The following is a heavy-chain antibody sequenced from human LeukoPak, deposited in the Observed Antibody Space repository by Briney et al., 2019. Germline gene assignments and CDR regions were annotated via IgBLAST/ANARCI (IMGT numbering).Heavy chain of an antibody. CDR2: ISSSSSYI. V-gene: IGHV3-21*01. J-gene: IGHJ4*02. Sequence: GGSLRLSCAASGFTFSSYSMHSVRQAPGKGLEWVSSISSSSSYIYYADSVKGRFTISRDNAKNSLYLQMNSLRAEDTAVYYCARVGLAFGGVDYWGQGTLVTVSS. CDR3: ARVGLAFGGVDY. CDR1: GFTFSSYS. D-gene: IGHD3-10*01.